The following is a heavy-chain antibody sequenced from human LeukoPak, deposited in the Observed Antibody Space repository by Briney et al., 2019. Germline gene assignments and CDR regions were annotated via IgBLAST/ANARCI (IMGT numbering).Heavy chain of an antibody. J-gene: IGHJ4*02. D-gene: IGHD6-19*01. CDR1: GGSISSYY. CDR3: ARSIVWNSSGWSFDY. Sequence: TSETLSLTCTVSGGSISSYYWSWIRQPPGKGLEWIGYIYYCGSTNYNPSLKSRVTISVDTSKNQFSLKLSSVTAADTAVYYCARSIVWNSSGWSFDYWGQGTLVTVSS. CDR2: IYYCGST. V-gene: IGHV4-59*08.